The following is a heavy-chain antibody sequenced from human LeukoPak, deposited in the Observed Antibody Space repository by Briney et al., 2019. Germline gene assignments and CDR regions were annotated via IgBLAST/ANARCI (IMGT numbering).Heavy chain of an antibody. D-gene: IGHD3-22*01. J-gene: IGHJ6*02. CDR3: VQVGRVRYAYYDGSGCRPTPDYGMDV. V-gene: IGHV2-5*01. CDR2: IYWNDDK. Sequence: SGPTRVNPTQTLTPTCTFPGSSVSTSGVGVGWIRQPPAKTLESVAIIYWNDDKRHSPSLESRVTITKDTSRNQVVLTMTNMDPLDTATYYCVQVGRVRYAYYDGSGCRPTPDYGMDVWGQGTTVTVSS. CDR1: GSSVSTSGVG.